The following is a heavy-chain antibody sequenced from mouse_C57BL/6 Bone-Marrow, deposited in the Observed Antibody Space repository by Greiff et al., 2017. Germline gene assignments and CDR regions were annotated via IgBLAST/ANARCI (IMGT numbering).Heavy chain of an antibody. CDR3: TTSAMDD. CDR2: IDPEDGDT. CDR1: GFNITVYY. J-gene: IGHJ4*01. Sequence: VQLQPSGAELVRPGASVTLSCTASGFNITVYYMHWVKQRPEQGLVWIGRIDPEDGDTEYAPKFPGKAPMTADTSSSTAYLQLSSLTSEDTAVYYCTTSAMDDWGQGTSVTVSS. V-gene: IGHV14-1*01.